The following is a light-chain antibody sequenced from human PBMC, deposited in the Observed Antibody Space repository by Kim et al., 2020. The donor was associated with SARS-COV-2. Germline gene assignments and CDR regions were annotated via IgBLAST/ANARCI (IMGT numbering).Light chain of an antibody. V-gene: IGKV1D-16*01. CDR1: QGIGRW. CDR2: AAS. Sequence: SASVADRDTNTCRAEQGIGRWIAGYQQSPGRAPKSLFYAASSLQCGVPSRFSGSGSGTDFTLTISSLQPEDFATYYCQQYSTYPYTFGQGTKLEI. J-gene: IGKJ2*01. CDR3: QQYSTYPYT.